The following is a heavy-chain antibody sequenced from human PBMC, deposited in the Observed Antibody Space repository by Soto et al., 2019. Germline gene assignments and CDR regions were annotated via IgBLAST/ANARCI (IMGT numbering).Heavy chain of an antibody. D-gene: IGHD4-17*01. CDR2: TDTDGSRK. Sequence: EVQLVESGGGLVQPGGSLRLYCAASGFNFNTYWMYWVRQAPGKGLEWVANTDTDGSRKHYVDSVKGRFIIARDNAKNSLVLQMTSLRADDTAVYYCGRVPLDGNYANGVDVWGQGTTVTVSS. CDR1: GFNFNTYW. V-gene: IGHV3-7*03. CDR3: GRVPLDGNYANGVDV. J-gene: IGHJ6*02.